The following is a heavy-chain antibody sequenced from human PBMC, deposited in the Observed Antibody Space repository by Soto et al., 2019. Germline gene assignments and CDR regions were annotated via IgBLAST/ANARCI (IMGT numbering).Heavy chain of an antibody. D-gene: IGHD3-10*01. CDR1: GGTFSSYT. Sequence: ASVKVSCKASGGTFSSYTISWVLQAPGQGLEWMGRIIPILGIANYAQKFQGRVTITADKSTSTAYMELSSLRSEDTAVYYCARDYSSRVRGVINRYRFDHWGQGTLVTV. CDR3: ARDYSSRVRGVINRYRFDH. CDR2: IIPILGIA. V-gene: IGHV1-69*04. J-gene: IGHJ4*02.